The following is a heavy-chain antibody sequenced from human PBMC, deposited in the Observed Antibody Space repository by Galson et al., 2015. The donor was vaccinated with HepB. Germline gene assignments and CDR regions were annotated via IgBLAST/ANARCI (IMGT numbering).Heavy chain of an antibody. J-gene: IGHJ4*02. CDR1: GYSFTSSW. Sequence: QSGAEVKKPGESLKISCEGSGYSFTSSWIGWVRQMPGKGLEWMGIIYPGDSDTRYSPSFQGQVTISADKSISTAYLQWSSLKASDTAMYYCARRAVAAGATSHYFDYWGQGTLVTVSS. CDR3: ARRAVAAGATSHYFDY. V-gene: IGHV5-51*03. CDR2: IYPGDSDT. D-gene: IGHD6-13*01.